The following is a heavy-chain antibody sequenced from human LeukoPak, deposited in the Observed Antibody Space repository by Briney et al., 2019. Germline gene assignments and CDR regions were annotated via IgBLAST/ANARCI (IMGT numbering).Heavy chain of an antibody. CDR1: GFTFSHYA. J-gene: IGHJ4*02. D-gene: IGHD5-12*01. CDR2: ISYSGNNY. Sequence: GGSLRLSCAASGFTFSHYAMHWVRQAPGEGLQWVAFISYSGNNYYYADSVKGRFIISRDDSKNTLYVEMNSLRLDDTAIYYCARGPPTSRSGAHFDYWGQGTLVTVSS. V-gene: IGHV3-30*03. CDR3: ARGPPTSRSGAHFDY.